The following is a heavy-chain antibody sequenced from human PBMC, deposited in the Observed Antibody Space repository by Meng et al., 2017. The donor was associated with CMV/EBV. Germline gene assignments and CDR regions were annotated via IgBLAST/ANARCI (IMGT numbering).Heavy chain of an antibody. J-gene: IGHJ6*02. CDR2: INWNGGST. V-gene: IGHV3-20*04. D-gene: IGHD2-2*01. CDR3: ARDRVKYQLLSHYYYGMDV. CDR1: GFTFDDYG. Sequence: GGSLRLSCAASGFTFDDYGMSWVRQAPGKGLEWVSGINWNGGSTGYADSVKGRFTISRDNAKNSLYLQMNSLRAEDTAVYYCARDRVKYQLLSHYYYGMDVWGQGTTVTVSS.